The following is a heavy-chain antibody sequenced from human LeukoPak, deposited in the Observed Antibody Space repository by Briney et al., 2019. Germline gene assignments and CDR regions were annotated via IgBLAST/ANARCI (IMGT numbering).Heavy chain of an antibody. CDR2: IYYSGST. CDR3: ARQGRQGVTTISTVDY. CDR1: GGSISSGGYY. V-gene: IGHV4-31*03. J-gene: IGHJ4*02. D-gene: IGHD4-11*01. Sequence: PSETLSLTCTVSGGSISSGGYYWSWIRQHPGKGLEWIGYIYYSGSTYYNPSLKSRVTISVDTSKNQFSLKLSSVTAADTAVYYCARQGRQGVTTISTVDYWGQGTLVTVSS.